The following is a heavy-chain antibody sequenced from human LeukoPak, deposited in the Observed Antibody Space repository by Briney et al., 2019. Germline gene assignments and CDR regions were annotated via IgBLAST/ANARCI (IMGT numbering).Heavy chain of an antibody. CDR3: ARSAQLERLVWFDP. CDR1: GGTFSSYA. Sequence: SVKLSCKPSGGTFSSYAISWVRQAPGQGPEWMGGIIPIFGTANYAQKFHGRVTITAAESTSTAYMELSSLRSEDTAVYYCARSAQLERLVWFDPWGQGTLVTVSS. V-gene: IGHV1-69*13. D-gene: IGHD1-1*01. J-gene: IGHJ5*02. CDR2: IIPIFGTA.